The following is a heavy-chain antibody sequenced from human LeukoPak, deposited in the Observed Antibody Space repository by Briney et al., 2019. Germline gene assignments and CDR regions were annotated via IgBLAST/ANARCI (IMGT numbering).Heavy chain of an antibody. Sequence: SETLSLTCVVSGGSISSGGYSWSWIRQPPGKGLEWIGYIYYSGSTYYNPSLKSRVTISVDTSKNQFSLKLSSVTAADTAVYYCASETDRGAFDIWGQGTMVTVSS. CDR1: GGSISSGGYS. CDR2: IYYSGST. V-gene: IGHV4-30-4*07. D-gene: IGHD3-22*01. CDR3: ASETDRGAFDI. J-gene: IGHJ3*02.